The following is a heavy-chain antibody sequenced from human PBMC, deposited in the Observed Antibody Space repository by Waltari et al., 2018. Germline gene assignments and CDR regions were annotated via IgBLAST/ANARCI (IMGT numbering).Heavy chain of an antibody. CDR1: GFSVRLNY. V-gene: IGHV3-66*01. CDR2: IYSDGST. J-gene: IGHJ4*02. CDR3: ASIAPTGTSRVY. Sequence: EVQMVESGGGLVQPGGSLRLSCAASGFSVRLNYMSWVRQAPGKGLEWVAVIYSDGSTHYADSVKGRFTISTDKSKDTLYLQMDRLRAEDTAVYYCASIAPTGTSRVYWGQGTLVTVSS. D-gene: IGHD6-13*01.